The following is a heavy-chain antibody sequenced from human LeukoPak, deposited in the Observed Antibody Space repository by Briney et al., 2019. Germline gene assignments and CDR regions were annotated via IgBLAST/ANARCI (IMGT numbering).Heavy chain of an antibody. Sequence: SETLSLTCTVSGGSISSTIYYCAWIRQLPGKGLEWIGSIYYGGKTYYNPSLKSRVTTSVDTSKNQFSLKLSSVTAADTAVYYCARHLGGSGSTDAFDIWGQGTVVTVSS. CDR3: ARHLGGSGSTDAFDI. V-gene: IGHV4-39*01. J-gene: IGHJ3*02. CDR1: GGSISSTIYY. CDR2: IYYGGKT. D-gene: IGHD3-3*01.